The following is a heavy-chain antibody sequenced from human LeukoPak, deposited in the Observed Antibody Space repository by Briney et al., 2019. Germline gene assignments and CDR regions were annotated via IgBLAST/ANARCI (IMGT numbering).Heavy chain of an antibody. CDR3: ARTYYYGSGRYFDY. Sequence: SETLSLTCAVYGGSFSGYYWSWIRQPPGKGLEWIGEINHSGSTNYNPSLKSRVTISVDTSKDQFSLKLTPVTAADTAVYYCARTYYYGSGRYFDYWGQGTLVTVSS. D-gene: IGHD3-10*01. V-gene: IGHV4-34*01. CDR2: INHSGST. CDR1: GGSFSGYY. J-gene: IGHJ4*02.